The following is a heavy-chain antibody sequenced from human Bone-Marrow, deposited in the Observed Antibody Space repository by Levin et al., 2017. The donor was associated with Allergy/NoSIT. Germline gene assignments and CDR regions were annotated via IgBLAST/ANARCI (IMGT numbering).Heavy chain of an antibody. V-gene: IGHV1-69*01. CDR3: ARFNVGPLYYYYGMDV. CDR1: GGTFSSYV. J-gene: IGHJ6*02. CDR2: IIPVFGTA. D-gene: IGHD1-26*01. Sequence: KPGESLKISCKASGGTFSSYVISWVRQVPGQGLEWMGGIIPVFGTARYAQKFQGRVTITADESTSTAYMELSSLRSEDTAVYYCARFNVGPLYYYYGMDVWGQGTTVTVSS.